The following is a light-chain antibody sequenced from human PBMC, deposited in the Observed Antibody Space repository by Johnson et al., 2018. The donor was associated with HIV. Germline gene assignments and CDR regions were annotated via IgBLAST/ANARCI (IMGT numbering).Light chain of an antibody. V-gene: IGLV1-51*02. CDR3: GTWDTSLSSGGF. J-gene: IGLJ1*01. CDR2: ENT. Sequence: QSVLTQPPSVSAAPGQKVTISCSGSSSNIGNNYVSWYQQLPGTAPKFLIYENTKRPSGIPDRFSGSKSGTSATLGITGLQTGDEADYYCGTWDTSLSSGGFFVSVTKVTV. CDR1: SSNIGNNY.